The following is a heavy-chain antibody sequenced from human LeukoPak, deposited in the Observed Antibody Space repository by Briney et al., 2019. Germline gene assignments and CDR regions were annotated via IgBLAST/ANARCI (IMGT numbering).Heavy chain of an antibody. Sequence: GESLKISCKGSGYSFTRNWIGWVRQMPGKGLEWMGIIYPGDSDTRYSPSFQGQVTISADKSISTAYLQWSSLKASDTAMYYCARHYYGSGSYFTTDYWGQGTLVTVSS. CDR1: GYSFTRNW. D-gene: IGHD3-10*01. CDR3: ARHYYGSGSYFTTDY. J-gene: IGHJ4*02. CDR2: IYPGDSDT. V-gene: IGHV5-51*01.